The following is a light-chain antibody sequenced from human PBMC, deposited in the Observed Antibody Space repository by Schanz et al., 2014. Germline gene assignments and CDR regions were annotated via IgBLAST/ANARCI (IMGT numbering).Light chain of an antibody. V-gene: IGLV2-14*03. CDR3: TSYTGSGTLWV. J-gene: IGLJ3*02. CDR1: SSDVGAYNL. CDR2: DVS. Sequence: QFALTQPASVSGSPGQSITISCTGTSSDVGAYNLVSWFQQHPGKVPKLVIYDVSNRPSGISNRFSGSKSVNTASLTISGLQAEDEADYYCTSYTGSGTLWVFGGGTKLTVL.